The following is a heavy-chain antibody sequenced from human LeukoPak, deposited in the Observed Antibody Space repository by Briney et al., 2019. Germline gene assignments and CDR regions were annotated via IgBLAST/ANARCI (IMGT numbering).Heavy chain of an antibody. J-gene: IGHJ4*02. Sequence: GGSLRLSCAASGFTFSSYWMHWVRQAPGKGLVWVSRIISDGSSASYADSVRGRFTISRDNSKKTLYLQMNSLRADDTAVYYCAKEVTGTTEGLFNYWGQGTLVTVSS. V-gene: IGHV3-74*01. CDR1: GFTFSSYW. D-gene: IGHD6-19*01. CDR3: AKEVTGTTEGLFNY. CDR2: IISDGSSA.